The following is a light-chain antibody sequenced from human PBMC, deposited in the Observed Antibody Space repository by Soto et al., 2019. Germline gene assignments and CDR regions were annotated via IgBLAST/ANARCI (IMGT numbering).Light chain of an antibody. CDR1: SSDVGGYNY. CDR2: DVS. J-gene: IGLJ2*01. V-gene: IGLV2-14*01. Sequence: QSVLTQPASGSGSRGQSITISCTGTSSDVGGYNYVSWYQQHPGKAPKLMIYDVSNRPSGVSNRFSGSKSGNTASLTISGLQAEDEADYYCSSYTSSSTLVVFGGGTKVTVL. CDR3: SSYTSSSTLVV.